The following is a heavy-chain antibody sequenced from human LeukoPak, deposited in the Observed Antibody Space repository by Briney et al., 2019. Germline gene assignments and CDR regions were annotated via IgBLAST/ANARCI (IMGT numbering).Heavy chain of an antibody. J-gene: IGHJ6*02. V-gene: IGHV3-23*01. CDR2: T. Sequence: TYYADSVKGRFTISRDNSKNTLYLQMNSLRAEDTAVYYCAKDIPYCSSTSCYLYYYYGMDVWGQGTTVTVSS. CDR3: AKDIPYCSSTSCYLYYYYGMDV. D-gene: IGHD2-2*01.